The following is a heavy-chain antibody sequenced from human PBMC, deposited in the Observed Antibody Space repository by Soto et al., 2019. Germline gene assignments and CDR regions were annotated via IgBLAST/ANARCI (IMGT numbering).Heavy chain of an antibody. CDR3: ARGRSWGMRFSDAFDI. Sequence: GESLKISCAASGFTFSSYSMNWVRQAPGKGLEWVSSISSSSSYIYYADSVKGRFTISRDNAKNSLYLQMNSLRAEDTAVYYCARGRSWGMRFSDAFDIWGQGTMVTVSS. V-gene: IGHV3-21*01. D-gene: IGHD7-27*01. CDR2: ISSSSSYI. J-gene: IGHJ3*02. CDR1: GFTFSSYS.